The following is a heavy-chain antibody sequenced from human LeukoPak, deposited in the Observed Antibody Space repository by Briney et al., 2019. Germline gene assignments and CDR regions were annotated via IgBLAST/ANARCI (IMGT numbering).Heavy chain of an antibody. D-gene: IGHD3-10*01. CDR2: INHSGST. CDR1: GGSFSGYY. V-gene: IGHV4-34*01. J-gene: IGHJ6*03. CDR3: ARHNPSMVRGVIIGYYYYMDV. Sequence: SETLSHTCAVYGGSFSGYYWSWIRQPPGKGLEWIGEINHSGSTNYNPSLKSRVTISVDTSKNQFSLKLSSVTAADTAVYYCARHNPSMVRGVIIGYYYYMDVWGKGTTVTISS.